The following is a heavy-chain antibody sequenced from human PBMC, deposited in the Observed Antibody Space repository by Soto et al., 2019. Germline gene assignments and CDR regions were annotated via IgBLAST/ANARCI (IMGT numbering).Heavy chain of an antibody. Sequence: GASVKVSCKASGYTFTSYAMHCVRQAPGQRLEWMGWINAGNGNTKYSQKFQGRVTITRDTSASTAYMELSSLRSEDTAVYYCARDPWNYVSGWFDPWGQGTLVTVSS. CDR1: GYTFTSYA. CDR2: INAGNGNT. D-gene: IGHD1-7*01. CDR3: ARDPWNYVSGWFDP. V-gene: IGHV1-3*01. J-gene: IGHJ5*02.